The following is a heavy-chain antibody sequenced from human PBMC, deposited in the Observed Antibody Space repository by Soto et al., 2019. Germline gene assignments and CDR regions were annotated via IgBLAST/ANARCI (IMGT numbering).Heavy chain of an antibody. D-gene: IGHD2-2*02. CDR3: ARGVIVVPAAIRGYYYYGMDV. J-gene: IGHJ6*02. CDR1: GGTFSDSV. CDR2: IVPIFGKA. Sequence: QVQLVQSGPEVKKPGSSVKVSCKASGGTFSDSVTSWVRQAPGQGLEWMGGIVPIFGKANLAEKFQGRVTITADKSTSTAYMELSSLRSEDTAVYYCARGVIVVPAAIRGYYYYGMDVWGQGTTVTVSS. V-gene: IGHV1-69*06.